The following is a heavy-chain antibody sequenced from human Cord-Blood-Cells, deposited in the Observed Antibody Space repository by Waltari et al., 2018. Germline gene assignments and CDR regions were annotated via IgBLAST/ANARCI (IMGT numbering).Heavy chain of an antibody. J-gene: IGHJ4*02. CDR3: ARQAHQSGWYDSSGYYGGNDFDY. D-gene: IGHD3-22*01. Sequence: QLQLQESGPGLVKPSETLSLTCTVSGGSISSSSYYWGWIRQPPGKGLEWVGSIYYSGSTYYNPSLKSRVTISVDTSKSQFSLKLSSVTAADTAVYYCARQAHQSGWYDSSGYYGGNDFDYWGQGTLVTVSS. CDR2: IYYSGST. V-gene: IGHV4-39*01. CDR1: GGSISSSSYY.